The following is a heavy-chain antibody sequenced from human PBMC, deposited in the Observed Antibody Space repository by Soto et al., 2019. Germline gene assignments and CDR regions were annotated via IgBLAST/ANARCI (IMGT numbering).Heavy chain of an antibody. V-gene: IGHV1-2*04. Sequence: ASVKGSCKASGYSFTDYHIHWVRQAPGQWLEWLGRINPKSGGTSTAQKFQGWVTMTTDTSISTASMELTRLTSDDTAIYYCARGDSTDCSNGVCSFFYNHDMDVWGQGTTVTVSS. J-gene: IGHJ6*02. D-gene: IGHD2-8*01. CDR3: ARGDSTDCSNGVCSFFYNHDMDV. CDR2: INPKSGGT. CDR1: GYSFTDYH.